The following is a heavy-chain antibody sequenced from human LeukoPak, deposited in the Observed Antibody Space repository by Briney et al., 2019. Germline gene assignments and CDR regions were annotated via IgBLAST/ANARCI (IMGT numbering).Heavy chain of an antibody. Sequence: PGGSLRLSCAASGFTFSDYYMSWIRQAPGKGLEWVSYISRSSSTIYYADSVKGRFTISRDNATNSLYLQMDSLRAEYTSVYYCARRGSSSGYYVSWGQGTLVTVSS. V-gene: IGHV3-11*04. D-gene: IGHD3-22*01. CDR3: ARRGSSSGYYVS. CDR2: ISRSSSTI. J-gene: IGHJ4*02. CDR1: GFTFSDYY.